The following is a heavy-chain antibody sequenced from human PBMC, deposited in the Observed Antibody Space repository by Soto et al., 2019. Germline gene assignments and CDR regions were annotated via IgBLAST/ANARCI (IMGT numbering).Heavy chain of an antibody. J-gene: IGHJ4*02. CDR1: GFTFSDFY. V-gene: IGHV3-7*03. D-gene: IGHD4-4*01. CDR3: AGWGGHDYNY. CDR2: IRPDEYGP. Sequence: EVQLVQSGGGLVQPGGSLRLSCVGSGFTFSDFYMNWVRQAPGKGLEWVANIRPDEYGPNLVESVKGRFTTSRDNAKNSLFLQMNSLRADDTAVYYCAGWGGHDYNYWGQGILVTVSS.